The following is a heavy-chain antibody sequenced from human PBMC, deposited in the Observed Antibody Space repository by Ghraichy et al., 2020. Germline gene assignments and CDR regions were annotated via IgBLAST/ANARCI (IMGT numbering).Heavy chain of an antibody. CDR1: GFTFGSYG. CDR2: ISGGGVST. Sequence: GGSLRLSCAASGFTFGSYGMNWVRQAPGKGLEWVSAISGGGVSTYYADSVEGRFTISRDNSKNTLYLQMNSLRAEDTAVYYCAKDSVPFYGDYYYCDSWCHGTLVTVSS. J-gene: IGHJ4*01. V-gene: IGHV3-23*01. D-gene: IGHD4-17*01. CDR3: AKDSVPFYGDYYYCDS.